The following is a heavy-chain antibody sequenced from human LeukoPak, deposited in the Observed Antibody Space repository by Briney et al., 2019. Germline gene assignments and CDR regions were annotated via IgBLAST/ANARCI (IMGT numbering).Heavy chain of an antibody. D-gene: IGHD3-16*02. V-gene: IGHV3-53*01. CDR3: ARGYHNANYFDY. J-gene: IGHJ4*02. CDR2: IYSGGST. CDR1: GFTVSRNY. Sequence: GGSLRLSCAASGFTVSRNYMSWVRQAPGKGLEWVSAIYSGGSTYYADSVKGRFTISRDNSKNTLYLQMNSLRAEDTAVYYCARGYHNANYFDYWGQGTLVTVSS.